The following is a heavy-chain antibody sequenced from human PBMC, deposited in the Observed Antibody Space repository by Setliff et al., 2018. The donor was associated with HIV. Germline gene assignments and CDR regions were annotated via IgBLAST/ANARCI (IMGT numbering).Heavy chain of an antibody. CDR1: GFNFNSSW. CDR2: IDSAGSGI. V-gene: IGHV3-74*01. D-gene: IGHD3-16*01. Sequence: PGGSLRLSCTASGFNFNSSWMHWVRQGPGKGLVWVSRIDSAGSGISYADIVKGRFTISRDNAKNTLYLQMNSLRPEDAAVYFCATYSASYHAADKWGQGTLVTVSS. CDR3: ATYSASYHAADK. J-gene: IGHJ4*02.